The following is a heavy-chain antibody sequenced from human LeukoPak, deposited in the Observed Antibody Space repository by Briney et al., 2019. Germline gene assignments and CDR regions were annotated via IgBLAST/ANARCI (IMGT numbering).Heavy chain of an antibody. D-gene: IGHD3-9*01. V-gene: IGHV4-34*01. CDR3: ARDQRYYDILTGYGRGDAFDI. CDR1: GGSFSGYY. J-gene: IGHJ3*02. Sequence: SETLSLTCSVYGGSFSGYYWSWIRQPPGKGLEWIGEINHSGSTNYNPSLKSRVTISVDTSKNQFSLKLSSVTAADTAVYYCARDQRYYDILTGYGRGDAFDIWGQGTMVTVSS. CDR2: INHSGST.